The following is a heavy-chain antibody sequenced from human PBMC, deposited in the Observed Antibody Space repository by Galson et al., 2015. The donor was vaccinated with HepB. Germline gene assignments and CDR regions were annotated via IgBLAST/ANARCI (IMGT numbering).Heavy chain of an antibody. CDR3: ARGPPAQVSLDATGGDS. Sequence: SLRLSCAASGFIFRTYSIYWVRQAPGEGLEWVSSISGSGNYISYADSVKGRFTISRDNAKNSVFLQMNTLRADDTAVYYCARGPPAQVSLDATGGDSWGQGTLVTVSS. J-gene: IGHJ4*02. V-gene: IGHV3-21*01. CDR2: ISGSGNYI. D-gene: IGHD2/OR15-2a*01. CDR1: GFIFRTYS.